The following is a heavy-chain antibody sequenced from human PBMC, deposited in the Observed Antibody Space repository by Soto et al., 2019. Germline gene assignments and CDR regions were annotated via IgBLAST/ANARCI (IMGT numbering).Heavy chain of an antibody. V-gene: IGHV4-31*03. Sequence: SETLSLTCTVSGGSISGGGYYWSWIRQHPGKGLEWIGYIYYSGSTYYNPSLKSRVTISVDTSKNQFSLKLSSVTAADTAVYYCARVFTYYYDSSGYYFDYWGQGTLVTVSS. CDR2: IYYSGST. CDR3: ARVFTYYYDSSGYYFDY. D-gene: IGHD3-22*01. CDR1: GGSISGGGYY. J-gene: IGHJ4*02.